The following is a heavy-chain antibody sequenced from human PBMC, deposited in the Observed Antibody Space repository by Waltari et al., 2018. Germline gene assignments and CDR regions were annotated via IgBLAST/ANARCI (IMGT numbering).Heavy chain of an antibody. CDR1: GGSISSGSYY. J-gene: IGHJ4*02. V-gene: IGHV4-61*09. Sequence: QVQLQESGPGLVKPSQTLSLTCTVSGGSISSGSYYWSWIRQPAGKGLEWIGYIYTSGSTNYNPPPKSRVTISVDTSKNQFSLRLSSVTAADTAVYYCARALDSSGYYEPAFDYWGQGTLVTVSS. D-gene: IGHD3-22*01. CDR3: ARALDSSGYYEPAFDY. CDR2: IYTSGST.